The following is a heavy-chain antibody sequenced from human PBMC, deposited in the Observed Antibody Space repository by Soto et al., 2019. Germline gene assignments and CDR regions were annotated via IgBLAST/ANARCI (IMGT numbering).Heavy chain of an antibody. J-gene: IGHJ5*02. CDR1: GFTFSSYA. CDR2: ISYDGSNK. CDR3: ARDRQLVLVPAAMVRTPLKNWFEP. Sequence: PGGSLRLSCAASGFTFSSYAMHWVRQAPGKGLEWVAVISYDGSNKYYADSVKGRFTISRDNSKNTLYLQMNSLRAEDTAVYYCARDRQLVLVPAAMVRTPLKNWFEPWGQGTLVTVSS. V-gene: IGHV3-30-3*01. D-gene: IGHD2-2*01.